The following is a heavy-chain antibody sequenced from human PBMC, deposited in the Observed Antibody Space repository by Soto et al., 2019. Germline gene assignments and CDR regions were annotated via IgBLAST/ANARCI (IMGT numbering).Heavy chain of an antibody. CDR2: INAGNGDT. D-gene: IGHD3-3*01. J-gene: IGHJ5*02. Sequence: ASVKVSCKASGYTFTNYAMHWVRQAPGQRLEWMGWINAGNGDTKYSQNFQGRVTITRDTSASTAYMELSSLRSEDTAVYYCARDPYYDFWSGSNWFDPWGPGTLVTVSS. CDR3: ARDPYYDFWSGSNWFDP. V-gene: IGHV1-3*01. CDR1: GYTFTNYA.